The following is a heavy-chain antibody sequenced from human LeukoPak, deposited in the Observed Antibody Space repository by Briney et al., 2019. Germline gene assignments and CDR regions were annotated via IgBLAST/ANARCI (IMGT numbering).Heavy chain of an antibody. D-gene: IGHD2-2*01. J-gene: IGHJ4*02. Sequence: GGSLRRSCAASGFTFSDYYMSWIRKAPGKGLEWVSYISSSGSTIYYADSVKGRFTISRDNAKNSLYLQMNSLRAEDTAVYYCARGTLLTVFDYWGQGTLVTVSS. CDR3: ARGTLLTVFDY. CDR2: ISSSGSTI. V-gene: IGHV3-11*01. CDR1: GFTFSDYY.